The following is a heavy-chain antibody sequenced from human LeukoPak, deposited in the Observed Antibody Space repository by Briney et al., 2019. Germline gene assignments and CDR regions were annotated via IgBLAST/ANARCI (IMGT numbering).Heavy chain of an antibody. CDR3: AREWGGSSSSSVNWFDP. CDR1: GGSISSGGYY. D-gene: IGHD6-6*01. J-gene: IGHJ5*02. CDR2: IYYSGST. V-gene: IGHV4-31*03. Sequence: PSETLSLTCTVSGGSISSGGYYWSWIRQHPGKGLEWIGYIYYSGSTYYNPSLKSRVTISVDTSKNQFSLKLSSVTAAGTAVYNCAREWGGSSSSSVNWFDPWGQGTLVTVSS.